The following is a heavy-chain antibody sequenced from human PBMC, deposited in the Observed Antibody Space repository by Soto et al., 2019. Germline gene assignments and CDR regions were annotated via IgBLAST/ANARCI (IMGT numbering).Heavy chain of an antibody. Sequence: GGAVKVSCKASGGTFSSYAISWVRQAPGQGLEWMGGIIPIFGTANYAQKFQGRVTITADESTSTAYMELSSLRSEDTAVYYCASGSTTVVTLFDYWGQGTLVTVSS. V-gene: IGHV1-69*13. D-gene: IGHD4-17*01. J-gene: IGHJ4*02. CDR1: GGTFSSYA. CDR2: IIPIFGTA. CDR3: ASGSTTVVTLFDY.